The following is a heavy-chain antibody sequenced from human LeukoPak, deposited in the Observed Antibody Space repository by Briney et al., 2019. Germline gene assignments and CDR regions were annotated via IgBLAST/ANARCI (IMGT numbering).Heavy chain of an antibody. J-gene: IGHJ4*02. Sequence: SETLSLTCTVAGGSISSYYWSWIRQPPGKGLEWIGYIYYSGSTNYNPSLKSRVTISVDTSKNQFSLKLSSVTAADTAVYYCARESVVPAATGFDYWGQGTLVTISS. CDR2: IYYSGST. CDR3: ARESVVPAATGFDY. CDR1: GGSISSYY. D-gene: IGHD2-2*01. V-gene: IGHV4-59*01.